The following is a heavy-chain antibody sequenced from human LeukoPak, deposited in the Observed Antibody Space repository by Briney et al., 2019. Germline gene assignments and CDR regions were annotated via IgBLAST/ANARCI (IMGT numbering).Heavy chain of an antibody. J-gene: IGHJ5*02. CDR1: GFTFSSYS. CDR2: ISSSNSYI. V-gene: IGHV3-21*01. D-gene: IGHD4-17*01. CDR3: ARAPSGAYGGA. Sequence: GGSLRLSCAASGFTFSSYSMNWVRQAPGKGLEWVSSISSSNSYISYADSVKGRFTISRDNAKNSLYLQINSLRAEDTAVYYCARAPSGAYGGAWGQGTLVTVSS.